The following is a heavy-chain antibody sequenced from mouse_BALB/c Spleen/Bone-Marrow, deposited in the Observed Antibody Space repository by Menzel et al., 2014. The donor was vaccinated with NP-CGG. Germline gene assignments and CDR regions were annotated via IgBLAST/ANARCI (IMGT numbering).Heavy chain of an antibody. CDR2: INPGSGDT. Sequence: QVQLQQSGAELVRPGTSVKVSCKASGYAFTTYLIEWAKQRPGQGLEWIGVINPGSGDTHYNEKFKDKATLTADKSASTAYMQLSSLTSDDSAVYFCARNANWLFTYWGQGTLVTVSA. CDR3: ARNANWLFTY. CDR1: GYAFTTYL. J-gene: IGHJ3*01. V-gene: IGHV1-54*01. D-gene: IGHD4-1*01.